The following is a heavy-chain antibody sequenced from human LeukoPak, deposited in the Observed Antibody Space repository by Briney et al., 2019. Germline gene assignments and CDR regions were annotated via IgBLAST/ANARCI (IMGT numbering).Heavy chain of an antibody. V-gene: IGHV4-34*01. CDR1: GGSFSGYY. J-gene: IGHJ6*03. CDR3: ARYVAVALRKSGYYYYMDV. CDR2: INHSGST. Sequence: PSETLSLTCAVSGGSFSGYYWSWIRQPPGQGLEWIGEINHSGSTNYNPSLKSRVTISVDTSKNQFSLNLISVTAADTAVYYCARYVAVALRKSGYYYYMDVWGKGTTVTVSS. D-gene: IGHD6-19*01.